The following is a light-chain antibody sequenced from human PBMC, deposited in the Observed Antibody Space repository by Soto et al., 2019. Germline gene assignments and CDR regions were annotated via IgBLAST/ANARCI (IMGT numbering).Light chain of an antibody. CDR3: QQYDSWA. CDR1: QSVSSW. Sequence: DIQMTQSPSTLSASVGDRVTITCRASQSVSSWLAWYQQKPGKAPKLLIYKATTLGGGVPTRFSGSGSGTEFTLTINSLQPDDFATYYCQQYDSWAFGQGTKVEI. V-gene: IGKV1-5*03. J-gene: IGKJ1*01. CDR2: KAT.